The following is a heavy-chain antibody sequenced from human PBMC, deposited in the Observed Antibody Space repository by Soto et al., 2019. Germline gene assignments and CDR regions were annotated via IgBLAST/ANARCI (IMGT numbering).Heavy chain of an antibody. J-gene: IGHJ4*02. CDR2: IKQDGSEK. CDR1: GITFSSYW. Sequence: GGSLRLSCAASGITFSSYWMNLVRQAPGKGLEWVANIKQDGSEKNYVDSVKGRFTISRDNAKNSLYLQMNSLTAEDTAVYYCARAGYSSGWRFDYWGQGTLVTVSS. D-gene: IGHD6-19*01. V-gene: IGHV3-7*01. CDR3: ARAGYSSGWRFDY.